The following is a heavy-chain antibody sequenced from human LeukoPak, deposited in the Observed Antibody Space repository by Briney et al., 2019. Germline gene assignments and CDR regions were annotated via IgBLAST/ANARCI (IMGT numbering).Heavy chain of an antibody. D-gene: IGHD3-22*01. CDR3: ARGASDTSGYNRAFVY. CDR1: GFTFSNFW. J-gene: IGHJ4*02. CDR2: VKQDGSER. Sequence: PGRSLRLSCEVSGFTFSNFWMTWLRQAPGKRLEWVANVKQDGSERNYVDSVKGRFTISRDNAKNSLYLQMNNLRVEDTAVYYCARGASDTSGYNRAFVYWGQGTLVTVSS. V-gene: IGHV3-7*01.